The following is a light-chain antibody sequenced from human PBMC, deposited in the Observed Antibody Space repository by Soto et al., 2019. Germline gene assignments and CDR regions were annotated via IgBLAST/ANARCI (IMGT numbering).Light chain of an antibody. CDR3: QQYGRTSWT. CDR1: QSVSTNF. CDR2: GAS. J-gene: IGKJ1*01. Sequence: EIVLTQSPGTLSLSPGEGDTISCRASQSVSTNFFAWYQQKPGQAPRLLIYGASTRATGIPDRFSGSGSGTDFTLTICRLEPEDFAVYYCQQYGRTSWTFGQGTKV. V-gene: IGKV3-20*01.